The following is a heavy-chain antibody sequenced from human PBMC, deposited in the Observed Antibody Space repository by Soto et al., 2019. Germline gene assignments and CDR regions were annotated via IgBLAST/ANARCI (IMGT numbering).Heavy chain of an antibody. CDR3: ATQRGGGGY. V-gene: IGHV3-53*01. J-gene: IGHJ4*02. CDR1: GFTVSNNY. CDR2: IYSGGYT. Sequence: EVQLVESGGGLIQPGGSLRLSCAVSGFTVSNNYMSWVRQAPGKGLEGVSVIYSGGYTAYGDSVKGRFTISRDNSKNKLSLQMNSLRPDNPVVFYGATQRGGGGYWGQGTLVTVSS. D-gene: IGHD6-25*01.